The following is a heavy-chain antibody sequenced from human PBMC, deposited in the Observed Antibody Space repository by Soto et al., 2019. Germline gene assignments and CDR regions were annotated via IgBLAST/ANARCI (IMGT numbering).Heavy chain of an antibody. CDR3: ASSAIFGGFVDY. J-gene: IGHJ4*02. V-gene: IGHV4-59*01. Sequence: SETLSLTCFVSGGSITSYHWSWIRQFPGKGLEWIAYTSYTGNTNYNPSLQSRVTISVDTSKNQFSLKLSAVTAADTAVYYCASSAIFGGFVDYWGQGTLVTVSS. CDR2: TSYTGNT. D-gene: IGHD3-10*01. CDR1: GGSITSYH.